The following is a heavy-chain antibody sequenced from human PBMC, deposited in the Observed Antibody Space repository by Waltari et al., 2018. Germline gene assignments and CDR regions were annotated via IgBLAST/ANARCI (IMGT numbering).Heavy chain of an antibody. D-gene: IGHD4-17*01. V-gene: IGHV1-8*03. Sequence: QVQLVQSGAEVQKPGASVKVSCKASGYTFPSYDINWVRQATRQGLEWKIWMNPNSDNTGYAQKFQGRVTITRNTSISTAYMELSSLRSEDTAVYYCAILGTVTGYYYYYGMDVWGQGTTVTVSS. CDR2: MNPNSDNT. CDR3: AILGTVTGYYYYYGMDV. CDR1: GYTFPSYD. J-gene: IGHJ6*02.